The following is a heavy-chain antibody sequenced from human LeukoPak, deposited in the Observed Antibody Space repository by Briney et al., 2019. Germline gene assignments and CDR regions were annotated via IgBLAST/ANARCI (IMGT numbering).Heavy chain of an antibody. CDR2: IHPNTGDT. D-gene: IGHD1-26*01. V-gene: IGHV1-2*06. Sequence: ASVEVSCKASGYTFTDYYIHWVRQAPGQGLEWVGLIHPNTGDTFYEQKFRGRVTMTRDTSINTAYMELDRLTSDDTAVYYCARDYSGSYTHWAQGTLVTVSS. CDR1: GYTFTDYY. J-gene: IGHJ4*02. CDR3: ARDYSGSYTH.